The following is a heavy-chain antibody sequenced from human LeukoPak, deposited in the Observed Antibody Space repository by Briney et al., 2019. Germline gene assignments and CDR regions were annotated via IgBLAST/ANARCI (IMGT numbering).Heavy chain of an antibody. D-gene: IGHD1-26*01. CDR1: GGSISSGSYY. CDR2: IYTSGST. J-gene: IGHJ6*03. CDR3: ARELPHGATRRDYYYYYMDV. V-gene: IGHV4-61*02. Sequence: SETLSLTCTVSGGSISSGSYYWSWIRQPAGKGLEWIGRIYTSGSTNYNPSLKSRVTMSVDTSKNKFSLKLSSVTAADTAVYYCARELPHGATRRDYYYYYMDVWGKGTTVTVSS.